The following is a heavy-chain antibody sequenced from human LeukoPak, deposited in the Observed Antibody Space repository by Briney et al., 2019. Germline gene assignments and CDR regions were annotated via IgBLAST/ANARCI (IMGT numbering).Heavy chain of an antibody. J-gene: IGHJ4*02. CDR1: GGSVSSSSYY. CDR2: IYYSGGT. CDR3: ARHSGSYYQPLDY. D-gene: IGHD1-26*01. V-gene: IGHV4-39*01. Sequence: SETLSLTCSVSGGSVSSSSYYWGWIGQPPGKGLEWIGSIYYSGGTYYNPSLKSRVIISVDTSKNQFSLKVSSVTAADTAVYYCARHSGSYYQPLDYWGQGTLVTVSS.